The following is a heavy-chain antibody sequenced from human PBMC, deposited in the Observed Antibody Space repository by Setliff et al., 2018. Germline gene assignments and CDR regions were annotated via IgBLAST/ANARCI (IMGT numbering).Heavy chain of an antibody. Sequence: GASVKVSCKASGYTFTSYDINWVRQATGQGLEWMGWMNPNSGNTGYAQKFQGRVTITRNTSISTAYMELTSRRAEDTAVYYCAKDSSGWNGLGDYWGQGTLVTVSS. CDR1: GYTFTSYD. J-gene: IGHJ4*02. CDR3: AKDSSGWNGLGDY. V-gene: IGHV1-8*03. D-gene: IGHD6-19*01. CDR2: MNPNSGNT.